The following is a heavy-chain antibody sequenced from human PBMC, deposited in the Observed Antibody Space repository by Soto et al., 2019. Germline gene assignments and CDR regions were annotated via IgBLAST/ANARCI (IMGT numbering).Heavy chain of an antibody. D-gene: IGHD4-17*01. CDR3: ARVTTVTTIDY. J-gene: IGHJ4*02. Sequence: LSLTCTVSGGSISSGDYYWSWIRQPPGKGLEWIGYIYYSGSTNYNPSLKSRVTISVDTSKNQFSLKLSSVTAADTAVYYCARVTTVTTIDYWGQGTLVTVSS. CDR2: IYYSGST. CDR1: GGSISSGDYY. V-gene: IGHV4-30-4*01.